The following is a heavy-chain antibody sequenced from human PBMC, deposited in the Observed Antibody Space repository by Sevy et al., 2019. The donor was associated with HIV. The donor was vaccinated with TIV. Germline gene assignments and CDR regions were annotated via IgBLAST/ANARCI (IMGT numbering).Heavy chain of an antibody. CDR3: TRDLYGSGWFYFDY. Sequence: GGSLRLSCTASGFTFGDYAMSWFRQAPGKGLEWEGFIKTKTYSGTTEYAASVKGRFIISRDDSKNIAYLQMNSLKTEDTAVYYCTRDLYGSGWFYFDYWGQGTLVTVSS. CDR2: IKTKTYSGTT. V-gene: IGHV3-49*03. CDR1: GFTFGDYA. D-gene: IGHD6-19*01. J-gene: IGHJ4*02.